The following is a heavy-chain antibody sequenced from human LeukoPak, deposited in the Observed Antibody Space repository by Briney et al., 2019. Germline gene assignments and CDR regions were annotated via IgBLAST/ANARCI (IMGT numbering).Heavy chain of an antibody. CDR3: AKDLRLTYYDFWSGPN. J-gene: IGHJ4*02. V-gene: IGHV3-23*01. CDR2: ISGSGGST. CDR1: GFTFSSYA. Sequence: GSLRLSCAASGFTFSSYAMSWVRQAPGKGREWVSAISGSGGSTYYADSVKGRFTISRDNSKNTLYLQMNSLRAEDTAVYYCAKDLRLTYYDFWSGPNWGQGTLVTVSS. D-gene: IGHD3-3*01.